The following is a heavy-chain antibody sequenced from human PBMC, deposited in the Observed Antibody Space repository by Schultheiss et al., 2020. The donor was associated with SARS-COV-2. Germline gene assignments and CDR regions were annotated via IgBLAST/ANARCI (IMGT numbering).Heavy chain of an antibody. Sequence: SETLSLTCAVYGGSFSGYYWSWIRQPPGKGLEWIGYFYYSGNTNYNPSLKSRVTFSVDTSKNQFSLKVTSVTAADTAVYYCATKRGRGYYYSSGSYSPFDYWGQGTLVTVSS. J-gene: IGHJ4*02. V-gene: IGHV4-59*12. CDR1: GGSFSGYY. D-gene: IGHD3-10*01. CDR2: FYYSGNT. CDR3: ATKRGRGYYYSSGSYSPFDY.